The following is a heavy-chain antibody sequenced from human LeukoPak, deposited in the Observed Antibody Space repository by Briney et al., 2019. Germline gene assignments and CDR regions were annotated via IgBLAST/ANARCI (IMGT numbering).Heavy chain of an antibody. CDR3: ARDRTLSAY. CDR2: ISSSGSDI. CDR1: GCTLSNYC. J-gene: IGHJ4*02. V-gene: IGHV3-11*04. D-gene: IGHD1/OR15-1a*01. Sequence: GGSLRLSCAASGCTLSNYCMDWIRQAPGEGLEWISYISSSGSDIYYAGSMKGRFTISRDNAKISLYLQMNSLRAEDTAVYYCARDRTLSAYWGQGTLVTVSS.